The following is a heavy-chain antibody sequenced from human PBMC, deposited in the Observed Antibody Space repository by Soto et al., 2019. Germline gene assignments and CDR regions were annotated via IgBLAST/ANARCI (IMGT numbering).Heavy chain of an antibody. CDR3: GRGIAPARSFTTDV. D-gene: IGHD6-13*01. CDR2: IIPILGIA. V-gene: IGHV1-69*02. J-gene: IGHJ6*03. Sequence: SVRVSCKASGGTFSSYTISWVRQALGQGLEWMGRIIPILGIANYAQKFQGRVTITADKSTSTAYMELSSLRSEDTAVYYCGRGIAPARSFTTDVSGTAPTRTLS. CDR1: GGTFSSYT.